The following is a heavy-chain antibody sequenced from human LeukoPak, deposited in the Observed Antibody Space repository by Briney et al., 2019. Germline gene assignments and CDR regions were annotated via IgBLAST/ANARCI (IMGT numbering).Heavy chain of an antibody. CDR3: AKEGRYCSGGSCYYAYFDY. V-gene: IGHV3-30*02. D-gene: IGHD2-15*01. CDR2: IRYDGSNK. CDR1: GFTFSSYG. J-gene: IGHJ4*02. Sequence: GGPLRPSCAASGFTFSSYGMHWVRQAPGKGLEWVAFIRYDGSNKYYADSVKGRFTISRDNSKNTLYLQMNSLRAEDTAVYYCAKEGRYCSGGSCYYAYFDYWGQGTLVTVSS.